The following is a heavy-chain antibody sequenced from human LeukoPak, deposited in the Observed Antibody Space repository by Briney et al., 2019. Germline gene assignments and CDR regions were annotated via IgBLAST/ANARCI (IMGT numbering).Heavy chain of an antibody. CDR3: ARGGISENRRYYSSSHFYFDY. CDR1: GVSLTDDY. J-gene: IGHJ4*02. CDR2: INHSGSS. V-gene: IGHV4-34*01. Sequence: SETLSLTCAVSGVSLTDDYWSWIRQPPGQGLEWIGDINHSGSSNYKPSLKSRVTLSLDRSKNQFYLNLSSVTAADSAVYYCARGGISENRRYYSSSHFYFDYWGQGALVTVSS. D-gene: IGHD3-22*01.